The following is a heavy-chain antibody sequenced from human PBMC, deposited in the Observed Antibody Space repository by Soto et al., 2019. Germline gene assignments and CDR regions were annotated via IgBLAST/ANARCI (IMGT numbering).Heavy chain of an antibody. V-gene: IGHV4-31*03. CDR1: GGSISSGGYY. D-gene: IGHD2-8*01. CDR3: ARGTGVADGTEG. Sequence: SETLSLTCTVSGGSISSGGYYWSWILQHPGKGLEWIGYIYYSVSTYYNPSLKSRVTISVDTSKKQFSLKLSSVTAADTAVYYWARGTGVADGTEGWGEGNTVNVSA. CDR2: IYYSVST. J-gene: IGHJ6*04.